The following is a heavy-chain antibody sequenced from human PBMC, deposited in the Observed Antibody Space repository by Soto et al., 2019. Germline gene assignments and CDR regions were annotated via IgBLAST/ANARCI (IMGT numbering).Heavy chain of an antibody. CDR1: GGSVSSGSYY. Sequence: QVQLQESGPGLVKPSETLSLTCTVSGGSVSSGSYYWSWIRQPPGKGLEWIGYIYYSGSTNYNPYPTSPVAISADSSTNQVCLNMSSVAAADTAVYYCARGIEGWHPGRYDDGRDVWGQGTTVTVSS. D-gene: IGHD6-19*01. J-gene: IGHJ6*02. CDR2: IYYSGST. CDR3: ARGIEGWHPGRYDDGRDV. V-gene: IGHV4-61*01.